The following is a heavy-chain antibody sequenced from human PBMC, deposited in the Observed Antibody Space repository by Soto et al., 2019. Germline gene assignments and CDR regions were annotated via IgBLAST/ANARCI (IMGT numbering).Heavy chain of an antibody. CDR3: AKSRGQYHYDSSGYYYGPFDY. J-gene: IGHJ4*02. CDR1: GGTFSSYA. CDR2: IIPIFGTA. Sequence: ASVKVSCKASGGTFSSYAISWVRQAPGQGLEWMGGIIPIFGTANYAQKFQGRVTITADESTSTAYKELSSLRSEDTAVYYCAKSRGQYHYDSSGYYYGPFDYWGQGTLVTVSS. V-gene: IGHV1-69*13. D-gene: IGHD3-22*01.